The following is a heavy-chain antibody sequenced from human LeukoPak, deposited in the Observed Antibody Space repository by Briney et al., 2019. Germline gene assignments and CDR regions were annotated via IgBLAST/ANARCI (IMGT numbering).Heavy chain of an antibody. V-gene: IGHV3-48*03. Sequence: GGSLRLSCAASGFTSSSYEMNWVRQAPGKGLEWVSYMSSSGRIIYYADSVKGRFTTSRDNAKNSLYLQMNTLRAEDTAIYYCAREAPGYCSGGTCYASGAFDIWGQGTMVTVSS. CDR3: AREAPGYCSGGTCYASGAFDI. D-gene: IGHD2-15*01. CDR2: MSSSGRII. J-gene: IGHJ3*02. CDR1: GFTSSSYE.